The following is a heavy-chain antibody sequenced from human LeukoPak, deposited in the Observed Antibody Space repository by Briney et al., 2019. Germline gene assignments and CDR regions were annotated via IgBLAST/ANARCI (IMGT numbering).Heavy chain of an antibody. J-gene: IGHJ4*02. D-gene: IGHD5-24*01. CDR1: GFTFSSYA. CDR3: AKPEMTTTPGRFDY. V-gene: IGHV3-23*01. CDR2: ISGSGDNT. Sequence: GGSLRLSCAASGFTFSSYAMSWVRQAPGKGLEWVSGISGSGDNTYYADSVKGRFTISRDNSKNTLYVQVNSLGTEDTAAYYCAKPEMTTTPGRFDYWGQGTLVTVSS.